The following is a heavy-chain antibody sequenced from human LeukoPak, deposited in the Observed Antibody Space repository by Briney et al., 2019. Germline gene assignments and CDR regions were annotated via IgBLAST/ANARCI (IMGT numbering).Heavy chain of an antibody. CDR2: IYYSGST. Sequence: PSETLSLTCTVSGGSISGGGYYWTWIRQHPGKGLEWIGYIYYSGSTYYNPSLKNRVTISVDTSMNQFSLNLSSVTAADTAVFYCARSRPDRSGYYSSSIFDYWGQGTLVTISS. CDR3: ARSRPDRSGYYSSSIFDY. J-gene: IGHJ4*02. D-gene: IGHD3-22*01. V-gene: IGHV4-30-4*01. CDR1: GGSISGGGYY.